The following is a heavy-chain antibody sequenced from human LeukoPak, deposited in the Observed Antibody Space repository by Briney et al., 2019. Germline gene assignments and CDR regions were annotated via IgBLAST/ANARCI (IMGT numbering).Heavy chain of an antibody. D-gene: IGHD3-22*01. CDR2: ISAYNGNT. CDR1: GYTFTSYG. V-gene: IGHV1-18*01. Sequence: ASVKVSCKASGYTFTSYGISWVRQAPGQGLEWMGWISAYNGNTNYAQKLQGRVTVTTDTSTSTAYMELRSLRSDDTAVYYCARVRNYYDSSGTPSRHYGMDVWGQGTTVTVSS. CDR3: ARVRNYYDSSGTPSRHYGMDV. J-gene: IGHJ6*02.